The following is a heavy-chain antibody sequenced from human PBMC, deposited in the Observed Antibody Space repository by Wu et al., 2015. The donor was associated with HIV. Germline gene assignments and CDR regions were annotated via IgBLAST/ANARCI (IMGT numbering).Heavy chain of an antibody. J-gene: IGHJ4*02. CDR2: ITPIFRTP. CDR3: ARGKNYYSDYFEY. V-gene: IGHV1-69*18. Sequence: QVQLVQSGAELTKPGASVRVSCQTSGYSFTAHYIHWVRQAPGQGLEWMGRITPIFRTPNYVQKFQGRVTITSDESTSTAYMELNSLTSEDTAVYYCARGKNYYSDYFEYWGQGTLVAVSS. CDR1: GYSFTAHY. D-gene: IGHD1-26*01.